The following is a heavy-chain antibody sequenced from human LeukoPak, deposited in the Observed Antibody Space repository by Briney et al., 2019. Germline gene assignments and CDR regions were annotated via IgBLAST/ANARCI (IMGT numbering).Heavy chain of an antibody. V-gene: IGHV3-30*04. Sequence: GGSLRLSCAASGFTFSSYAMHWVRQAPGKGLEWVAVISYDGSNKYYADSVKGRFTISRDNSKNTLYLQMNSLRAEDTAVYYCASLIAAEGDWGQGTLVTVSS. J-gene: IGHJ4*02. CDR2: ISYDGSNK. D-gene: IGHD6-13*01. CDR3: ASLIAAEGD. CDR1: GFTFSSYA.